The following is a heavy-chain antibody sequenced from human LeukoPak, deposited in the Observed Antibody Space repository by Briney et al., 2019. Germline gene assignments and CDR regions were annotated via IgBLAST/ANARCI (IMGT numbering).Heavy chain of an antibody. Sequence: PSETLSLTCTVSGGSISSSSYYWGWIRQPPGKGLEWIGSIDYSGSTYYNPSLKSRVTISADTSKNQFSLKLSSVTAADTAVYYCARQRGYYDSSGYYPDYWGQGTLVTVSS. CDR2: IDYSGST. D-gene: IGHD3-22*01. J-gene: IGHJ4*02. CDR3: ARQRGYYDSSGYYPDY. V-gene: IGHV4-39*01. CDR1: GGSISSSSYY.